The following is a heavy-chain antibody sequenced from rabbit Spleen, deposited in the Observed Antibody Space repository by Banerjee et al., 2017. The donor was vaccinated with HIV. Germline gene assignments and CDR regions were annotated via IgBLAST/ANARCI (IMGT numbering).Heavy chain of an antibody. CDR1: GFSFSSSYW. Sequence: QEQLEESGGDLVKPEGSLTLTCTASGFSFSSSYWICWVRQAPGKGLEWIACIGTGDGRTYYASWAKGRFTISKTSSTTVTLQMTSLTAADTATYFCARDTATYYYYPFYFNLWGPGTLVTVS. J-gene: IGHJ4*01. V-gene: IGHV1S45*01. CDR3: ARDTATYYYYPFYFNL. CDR2: IGTGDGRT. D-gene: IGHD1-1*01.